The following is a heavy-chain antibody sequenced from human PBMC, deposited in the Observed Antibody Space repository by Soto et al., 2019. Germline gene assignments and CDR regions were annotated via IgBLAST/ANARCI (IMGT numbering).Heavy chain of an antibody. CDR1: GDSVSSNSAA. CDR2: AYYRSKWYN. CDR3: ARDRGWVGATDYYYYGMDV. Sequence: PSQTLSLTCAISGDSVSSNSAAWNWIRQSPSRGLEWLGRAYYRSKWYNDYAVSVKSRITINPDTSKNQFSLQLNSVTPEDTAVYYCARDRGWVGATDYYYYGMDVWGQGTTVTVSS. J-gene: IGHJ6*02. V-gene: IGHV6-1*01. D-gene: IGHD1-26*01.